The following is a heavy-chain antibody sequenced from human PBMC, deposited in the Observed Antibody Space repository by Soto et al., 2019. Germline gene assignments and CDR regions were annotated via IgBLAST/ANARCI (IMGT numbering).Heavy chain of an antibody. Sequence: QVQLQESGPGLVKPSETLSLTCTVSGGSISSYYWSWIRQPPGKGLEWIGYIYYSGSTNYNPSLRRRVTISVDTSKNQFSLKLSSVTAADTAVYYCAMRGYSGYDSPLPDYWGQGTLVTVSS. CDR1: GGSISSYY. CDR3: AMRGYSGYDSPLPDY. CDR2: IYYSGST. V-gene: IGHV4-59*01. D-gene: IGHD5-12*01. J-gene: IGHJ4*02.